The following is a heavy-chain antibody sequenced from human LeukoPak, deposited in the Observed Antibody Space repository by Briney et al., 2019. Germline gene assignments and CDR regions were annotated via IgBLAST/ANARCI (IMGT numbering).Heavy chain of an antibody. J-gene: IGHJ4*02. CDR2: IKQDGSEE. CDR1: GFTFSSYW. CDR3: ARYLRGYSYGPYDY. D-gene: IGHD5-18*01. Sequence: GGSLRLSCAASGFTFSSYWMSWVRQAPGKGLEWVANIKQDGSEEYYVDSVKGRFTISRDNAKNSLYLQMNSLRAEDTAVYYCARYLRGYSYGPYDYWGQGTLVTVSS. V-gene: IGHV3-7*01.